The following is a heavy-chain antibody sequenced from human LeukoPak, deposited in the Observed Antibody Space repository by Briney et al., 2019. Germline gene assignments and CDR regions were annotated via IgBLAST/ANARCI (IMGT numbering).Heavy chain of an antibody. CDR3: ARDQGLTAPPPYGLDV. CDR1: GGTFSSSA. CDR2: IIPVLNIT. V-gene: IGHV1-69*04. D-gene: IGHD5-18*01. J-gene: IGHJ6*02. Sequence: SVKVSCKTSGGTFSSSAITWVRQAPGQGLEWMGRIIPVLNITTYAQKFQGSVTITADTSTSTVYMELSSLRSEEMAVYYCARDQGLTAPPPYGLDVWGQGTTVIVSS.